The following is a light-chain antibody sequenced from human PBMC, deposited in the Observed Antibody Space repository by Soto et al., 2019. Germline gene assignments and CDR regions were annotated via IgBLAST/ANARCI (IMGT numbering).Light chain of an antibody. Sequence: EIVLTQSPATLSLSPGERATLSCRASQSVSSYLAWYQQKPGQAPRLLIYDASNRATGIPARFSGSGSGTDFPLTLSRLEPEDFAVYYCQQRSNWPPPFGGGTKVELK. J-gene: IGKJ4*01. CDR3: QQRSNWPPP. CDR2: DAS. V-gene: IGKV3-11*01. CDR1: QSVSSY.